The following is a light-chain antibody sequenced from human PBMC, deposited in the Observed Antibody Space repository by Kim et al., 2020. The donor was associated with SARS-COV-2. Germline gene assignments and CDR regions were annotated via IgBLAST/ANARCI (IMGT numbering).Light chain of an antibody. J-gene: IGLJ1*01. Sequence: QSALTQPASVSGSPGQSITISCTGTSSDVGGYNYVSWYQQYPGKAPKLMLYDVTKRLSGVSNRFSGSKSGNTASLTISGLQAEDEADYYCSSYRSSGYVFGTGTKVTVL. CDR3: SSYRSSGYV. V-gene: IGLV2-14*03. CDR2: DVT. CDR1: SSDVGGYNY.